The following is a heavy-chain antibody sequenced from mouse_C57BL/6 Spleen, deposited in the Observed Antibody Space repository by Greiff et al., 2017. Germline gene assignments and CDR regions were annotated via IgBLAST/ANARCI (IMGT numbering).Heavy chain of an antibody. J-gene: IGHJ3*01. CDR1: GFTFSDYG. CDR3: ARTQSGAY. D-gene: IGHD4-1*01. CDR2: ISSGSSTI. Sequence: VQLQQSGGGLVKPGGSLKLSCAASGFTFSDYGMHWVRQAPEKGLEWVAYISSGSSTIYYADTVKGRFTISRDNAKNTLFLQMTSLRSEDTAMYYCARTQSGAYWGQGTLVTVSA. V-gene: IGHV5-17*01.